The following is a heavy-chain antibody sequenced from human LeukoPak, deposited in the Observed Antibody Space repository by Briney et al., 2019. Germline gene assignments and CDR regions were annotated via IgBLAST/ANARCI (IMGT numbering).Heavy chain of an antibody. CDR2: IIPIFGTA. D-gene: IGHD3-10*01. J-gene: IGHJ3*02. CDR3: ARERITMVRGVHDVVRDAFDI. V-gene: IGHV1-69*05. Sequence: GASVKVSCKASGGTFSSYAISWVRQAPGQGLEWMGGIIPIFGTANYAQKFQGRVTITTDESTSTAYMELSSLRSEDTAVYYCARERITMVRGVHDVVRDAFDIWGQGTMVTVSS. CDR1: GGTFSSYA.